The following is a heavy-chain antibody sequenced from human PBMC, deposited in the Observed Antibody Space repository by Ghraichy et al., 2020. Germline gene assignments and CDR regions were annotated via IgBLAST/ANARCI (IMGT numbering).Heavy chain of an antibody. V-gene: IGHV4-31*03. CDR3: ARGNREDGSGPNWFDP. Sequence: SETLSLTCTVSGGSISSGGYYWSWIRQHPGKGLEWIGYIYYSGSTYYNPSLKSRVTISVDTSKNQFSLKLSSVTAADTAVYYCARGNREDGSGPNWFDPWGQGTLVTVSS. CDR2: IYYSGST. CDR1: GGSISSGGYY. J-gene: IGHJ5*02. D-gene: IGHD3-10*01.